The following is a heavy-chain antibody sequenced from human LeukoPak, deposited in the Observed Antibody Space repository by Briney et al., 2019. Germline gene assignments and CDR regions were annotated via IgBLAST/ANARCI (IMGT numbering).Heavy chain of an antibody. Sequence: GGSLRLSCAASGFTFSSYAMSWVRQVPGKGLEWVSAISDSGGNTYYADFVRGRFTISRDNSKNTLYLQMNSLRAEDTAMYFCAKDAGRSDVDYFDYWGQGTLVTVSS. J-gene: IGHJ4*02. CDR3: AKDAGRSDVDYFDY. D-gene: IGHD1-26*01. CDR1: GFTFSSYA. V-gene: IGHV3-23*01. CDR2: ISDSGGNT.